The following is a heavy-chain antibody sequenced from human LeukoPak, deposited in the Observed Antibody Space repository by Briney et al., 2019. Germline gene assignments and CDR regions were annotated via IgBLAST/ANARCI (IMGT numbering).Heavy chain of an antibody. D-gene: IGHD3-22*01. CDR1: GFTFSSYG. CDR2: ISDSGGRT. V-gene: IGHV3-23*01. J-gene: IGHJ4*02. Sequence: PGGSLRLSCAASGFTFSSYGMSWVRQAPGKGLEWVAGISDSGGRTNYADSVKGRFTISRDNPKNTLYLQMNSLRAEDTAIYFCAKRGVVIRVILVGFHKEANYFDSWGQGALVTVSS. CDR3: AKRGVVIRVILVGFHKEANYFDS.